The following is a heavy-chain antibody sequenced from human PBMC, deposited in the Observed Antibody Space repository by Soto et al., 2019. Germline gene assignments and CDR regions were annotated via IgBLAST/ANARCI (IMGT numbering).Heavy chain of an antibody. CDR1: GGSISSYY. D-gene: IGHD3-3*01. CDR3: ARLDGGYDFWADYYYMDV. J-gene: IGHJ6*03. V-gene: IGHV4-59*08. Sequence: SETLSLTCTVSGGSISSYYWSWIRQPPGKGLEWIGYIYYSGSTNYNPSLKSRVTISVDTSKNQFSLTLSSVTAADTAVYYCARLDGGYDFWADYYYMDVWGKGTTVTVS. CDR2: IYYSGST.